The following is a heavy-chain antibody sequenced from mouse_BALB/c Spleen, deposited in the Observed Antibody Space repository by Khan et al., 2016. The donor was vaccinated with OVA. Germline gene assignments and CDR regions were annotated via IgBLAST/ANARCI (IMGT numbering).Heavy chain of an antibody. J-gene: IGHJ1*01. Sequence: QFQLVQSGPELKKPGETVKISCKASGYTFTNYGMTWVKQAPGKGLKWMGWINTYTGEPTYADDFKGRFAFSLETSASTAYLQINNLKNEDTATYFCAREATYYDFGYWYFDVWGAGTTVTVSS. D-gene: IGHD2-4*01. CDR1: GYTFTNYG. CDR3: AREATYYDFGYWYFDV. CDR2: INTYTGEP. V-gene: IGHV9-3-1*01.